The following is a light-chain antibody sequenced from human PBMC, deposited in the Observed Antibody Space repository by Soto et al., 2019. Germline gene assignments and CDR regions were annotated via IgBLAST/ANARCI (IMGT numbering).Light chain of an antibody. CDR1: SSDVGGYNY. Sequence: QSALTQPASVSGSPGQSITISCTGTSSDVGGYNYVSWYQQHPGKAPKLMIYEVSNRPSGVSNRFSGSKSGNTASLTIYGLQAEDEADYYCSSFTSINTWVFGGGTKLTVL. CDR3: SSFTSINTWV. J-gene: IGLJ3*02. V-gene: IGLV2-14*01. CDR2: EVS.